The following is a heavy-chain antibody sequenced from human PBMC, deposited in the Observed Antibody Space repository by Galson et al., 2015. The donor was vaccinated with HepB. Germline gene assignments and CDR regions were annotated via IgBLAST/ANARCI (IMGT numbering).Heavy chain of an antibody. CDR3: ASRPSITMVRGVIDYYYGMDV. J-gene: IGHJ6*02. CDR1: GGTFSSYA. D-gene: IGHD3-10*01. Sequence: SVKVSCKASGGTFSSYAISWVRQAPGQGLEWMGGIIPIFGTANYAQKFQGRVTITADESTSTAYMELSSLRSEDTAVYYCASRPSITMVRGVIDYYYGMDVWGQGTTVTVSS. V-gene: IGHV1-69*13. CDR2: IIPIFGTA.